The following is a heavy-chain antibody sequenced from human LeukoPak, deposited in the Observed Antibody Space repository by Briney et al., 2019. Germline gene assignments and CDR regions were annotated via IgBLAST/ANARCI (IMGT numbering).Heavy chain of an antibody. Sequence: PGGSLRLSCAASGFTFSTYWMSWVRQAPGKGLEWVANIKQDGSEKYYVDSVKGRFTISRDNAKNSLYLQMNGLRAEDTAVYYCARGDSSGWYPGDYWSQGTLVTVSS. V-gene: IGHV3-7*03. J-gene: IGHJ4*02. CDR3: ARGDSSGWYPGDY. CDR1: GFTFSTYW. D-gene: IGHD6-19*01. CDR2: IKQDGSEK.